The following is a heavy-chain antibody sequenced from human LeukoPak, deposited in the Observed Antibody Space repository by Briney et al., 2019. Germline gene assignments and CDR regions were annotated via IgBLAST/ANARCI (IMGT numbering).Heavy chain of an antibody. J-gene: IGHJ4*02. D-gene: IGHD6-13*01. Sequence: GGSLRLSCAASGFTVSSNYMSWVRQAPGKGLEWVSVIYSGGSTYYADSVKGRFTISRDNSKNTLYLQMNSLRAEDTAVYYCAKNVAAAGDGYWGQGTLVTVSS. CDR2: IYSGGST. CDR3: AKNVAAAGDGY. CDR1: GFTVSSNY. V-gene: IGHV3-53*01.